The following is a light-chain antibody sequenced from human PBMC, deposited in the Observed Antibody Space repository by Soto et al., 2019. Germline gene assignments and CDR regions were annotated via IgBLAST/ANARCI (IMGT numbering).Light chain of an antibody. CDR1: QTISSW. CDR2: KAS. J-gene: IGKJ3*01. Sequence: DIQMTQTPSTLSGSVGDRVTITCRASQTISSWWAWYQQKPGKAPKLLIYKASTLKSGVPSRFSGSGSGTEFTLTIISLQPDDFATYYCQQSYSTPFTFGPGTKVDIK. CDR3: QQSYSTPFT. V-gene: IGKV1-5*03.